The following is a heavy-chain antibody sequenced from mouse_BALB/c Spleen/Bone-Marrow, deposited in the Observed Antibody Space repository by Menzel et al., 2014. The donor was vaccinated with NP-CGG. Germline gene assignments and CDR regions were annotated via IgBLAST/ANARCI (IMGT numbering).Heavy chain of an antibody. CDR3: TRLFYGSSDYAMDN. CDR2: INPNNGGS. D-gene: IGHD1-1*01. CDR1: GYTFTSYW. Sequence: QVHVKQSGAELAKPGASVKLSCKASGYTFTSYWMHWVKLRPGQGFEWIGEINPNNGGSNYNEKFKRKATLTVDKSSSTAYMQLNSLTSEDSAVYYCTRLFYGSSDYAMDNWGQGTSVTVSS. J-gene: IGHJ4*01. V-gene: IGHV1S81*02.